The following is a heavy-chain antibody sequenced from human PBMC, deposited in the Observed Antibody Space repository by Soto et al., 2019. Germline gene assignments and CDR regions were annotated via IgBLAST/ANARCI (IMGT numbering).Heavy chain of an antibody. J-gene: IGHJ4*02. V-gene: IGHV3-30-3*01. CDR2: ISYDGSNT. CDR1: GFTFSSYA. CDR3: GRCTSTSCHLGSDY. D-gene: IGHD2-2*01. Sequence: GSLRLSCAASGFTFSSYAMNWVRLAPGKGLEWVALISYDGSNTYYADSVKGRFTISGDSSKSTLYLQMNSLRAADTAVYYCGRCTSTSCHLGSDYWGQGTLVTVSS.